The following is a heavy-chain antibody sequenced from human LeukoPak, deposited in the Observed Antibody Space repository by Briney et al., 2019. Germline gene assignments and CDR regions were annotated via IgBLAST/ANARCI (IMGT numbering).Heavy chain of an antibody. D-gene: IGHD6-13*01. CDR2: ISTSSIYI. Sequence: GGSLRLSCAASGFPFSLYSMNWVRQAPGKGLEWVSSISTSSIYIYYADSLKGRFTISRDNARNSLYLQMNSLRAEDTAVYFCARDFMYSISCAGCWGQGTLVTVSS. CDR1: GFPFSLYS. J-gene: IGHJ4*02. V-gene: IGHV3-21*01. CDR3: ARDFMYSISCAGC.